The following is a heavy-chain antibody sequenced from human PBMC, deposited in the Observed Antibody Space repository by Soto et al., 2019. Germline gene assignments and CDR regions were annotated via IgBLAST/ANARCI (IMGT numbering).Heavy chain of an antibody. J-gene: IGHJ3*02. CDR3: ALQAESAFDI. CDR2: ISYDGSNK. D-gene: IGHD3-10*01. Sequence: QVQLVESGGGVVQPGRSLRLSCAVSGFTFSFYGMHWVRQAPGKGLEWVALISYDGSNKYYADSVKGRFTISRDNSKNTLYLQMNSLRAEDTAVYYCALQAESAFDIWGQGTMVTVSS. V-gene: IGHV3-30*03. CDR1: GFTFSFYG.